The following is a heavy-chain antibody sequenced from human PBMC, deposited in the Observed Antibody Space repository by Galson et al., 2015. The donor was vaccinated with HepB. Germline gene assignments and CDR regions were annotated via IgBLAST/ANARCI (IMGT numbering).Heavy chain of an antibody. D-gene: IGHD2-2*01. CDR3: ARDPVPRRRGYAARFDP. CDR1: GFTFSSYS. V-gene: IGHV3-21*01. J-gene: IGHJ5*02. Sequence: SLRLSCAASGFTFSSYSMNWVRQAPGKGLEWVSSISSSSSYIYYAGSVKGRFTISRDNAKNSLYLQMNSLRAEDTAVYYCARDPVPRRRGYAARFDPWGQGTLVTVSS. CDR2: ISSSSSYI.